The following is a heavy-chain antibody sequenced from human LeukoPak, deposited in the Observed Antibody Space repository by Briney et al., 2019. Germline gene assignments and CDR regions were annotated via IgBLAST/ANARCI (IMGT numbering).Heavy chain of an antibody. CDR3: ARGHSDYFDY. V-gene: IGHV1-69*13. Sequence: ASVKVSCKASGYTFTTYAMNWVRQAPGQGLEWMGGIIPIFGTANYAQKFQGRVTITADESTSTAYMELSSLRSEDTAVYYCARGHSDYFDYWGQGTLVTVSS. CDR2: IIPIFGTA. CDR1: GYTFTTYA. D-gene: IGHD6-13*01. J-gene: IGHJ4*02.